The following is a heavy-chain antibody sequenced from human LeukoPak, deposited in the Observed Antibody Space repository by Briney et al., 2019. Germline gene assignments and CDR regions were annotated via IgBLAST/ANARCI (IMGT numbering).Heavy chain of an antibody. D-gene: IGHD5-12*01. CDR3: ASGGYSGYDFYYYYYGMDV. CDR1: GGTFSSYA. V-gene: IGHV1-69*13. Sequence: SVKVSCKASGGTFSSYAISWMRQAPGQGLEWMGGIIPIFGTANYAQKFQGRVTITADESTSTAYMELSSLRSEDTAVYYCASGGYSGYDFYYYYYGMDVWGKGTTVTVSS. J-gene: IGHJ6*04. CDR2: IIPIFGTA.